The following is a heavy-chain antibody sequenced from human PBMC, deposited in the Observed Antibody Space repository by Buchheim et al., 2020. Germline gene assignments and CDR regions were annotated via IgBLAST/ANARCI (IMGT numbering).Heavy chain of an antibody. V-gene: IGHV3-23*01. CDR3: AKEEVPNDY. CDR1: GFTFSNSA. Sequence: EAQLLESGGGLVQPGGSLRLSCAVSGFTFSNSAMTWVRQAPGKGLEWVSDISRSGDTTYYADSVMGRFTIYRDTSKNTLYLQMNSLRVDDTAVYYCAKEEVPNDYWGLGTL. J-gene: IGHJ4*02. CDR2: ISRSGDTT.